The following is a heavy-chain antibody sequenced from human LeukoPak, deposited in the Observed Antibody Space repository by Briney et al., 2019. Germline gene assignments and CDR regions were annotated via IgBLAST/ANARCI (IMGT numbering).Heavy chain of an antibody. J-gene: IGHJ4*02. V-gene: IGHV3-11*04. CDR3: AASLKPGEYYDSSGYSD. CDR2: ISNSGTTR. D-gene: IGHD3-22*01. CDR1: GFTFSDCY. Sequence: KTGGSLRLSCAASGFTFSDCYMSWIRQAPGRGLEWVSYISNSGTTRYYADSVKGRFTISRDNAKNSLYLQMNSLRAEDTAVYYCAASLKPGEYYDSSGYSDWGQGTLVTVSS.